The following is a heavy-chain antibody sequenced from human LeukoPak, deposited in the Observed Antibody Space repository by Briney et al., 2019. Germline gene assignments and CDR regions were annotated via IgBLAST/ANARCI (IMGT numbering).Heavy chain of an antibody. Sequence: SETLSLTCTVSGGSISSYYWSWIRQPPGRGLEWIGYIYYTGSTNYNPSLKSRVTISVDTPKNQFSLKLSSVTAADTAVYYCARDRRRELLHAFDIWGQGTMVTVSS. CDR1: GGSISSYY. CDR2: IYYTGST. CDR3: ARDRRRELLHAFDI. D-gene: IGHD1-26*01. V-gene: IGHV4-59*01. J-gene: IGHJ3*02.